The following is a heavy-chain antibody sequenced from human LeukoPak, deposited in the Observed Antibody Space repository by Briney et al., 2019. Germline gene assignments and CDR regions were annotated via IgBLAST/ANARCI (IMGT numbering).Heavy chain of an antibody. CDR3: ARGQRRHIDMAPRFDY. CDR1: GFTFSSYA. Sequence: GGPLRLSCAASGFTFSSYAMHWVRQAPGKGLEWVAVISSDGSNKYYADSMKGRFTSSRDNSKNTLYLQMNSLRGEDTAVYSCARGQRRHIDMAPRFDYWGQGTLVTVSS. D-gene: IGHD5-24*01. J-gene: IGHJ4*02. V-gene: IGHV3-30*04. CDR2: ISSDGSNK.